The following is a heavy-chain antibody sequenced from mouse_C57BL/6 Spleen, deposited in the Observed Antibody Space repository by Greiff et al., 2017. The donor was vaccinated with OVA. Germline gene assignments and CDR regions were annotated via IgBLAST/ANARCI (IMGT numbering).Heavy chain of an antibody. D-gene: IGHD1-1*01. CDR2: ISGGGGNT. J-gene: IGHJ4*01. CDR3: ARLSDYGSRYYYAMDY. V-gene: IGHV5-9*01. CDR1: GFTFSSYT. Sequence: EVKLMESGGGLVKPGGSLKLSCAASGFTFSSYTMSWVRQTPEKRLEWVATISGGGGNTYYPDSVKGRFTISRDNAKNTLYLQMSSLRSEDTALYYCARLSDYGSRYYYAMDYWGQGTSVTVSS.